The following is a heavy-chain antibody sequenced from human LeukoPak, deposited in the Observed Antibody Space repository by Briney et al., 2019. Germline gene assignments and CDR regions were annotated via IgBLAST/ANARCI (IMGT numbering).Heavy chain of an antibody. V-gene: IGHV3-9*03. Sequence: PGGSLRLSCAASGFTFDDYAMHWVRQAPGKGLEWVSGISWSSGSIGYADSVKGRFAISRDNAKNSLYLQMNSLRAEDMALYYCAKGDYYDSSASVDYWGQGTLVTVSS. CDR3: AKGDYYDSSASVDY. D-gene: IGHD3-22*01. CDR2: ISWSSGSI. CDR1: GFTFDDYA. J-gene: IGHJ4*02.